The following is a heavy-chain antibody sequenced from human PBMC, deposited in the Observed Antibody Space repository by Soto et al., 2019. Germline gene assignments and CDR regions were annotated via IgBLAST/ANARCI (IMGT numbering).Heavy chain of an antibody. V-gene: IGHV1-18*01. CDR1: RYIFTNYG. CDR2: ITTYNGNT. J-gene: IGHJ6*04. CDR3: ARALTGYGMDV. Sequence: QVQLVQSGVEVREPGASVKVSCKAVRYIFTNYGVSWVRQAPGQGLEWMGWITTYNGNTEYAQKYQGRVTMTTDAYTSTAYRELGSVRSDEPAIYYCARALTGYGMDVWGKGTTVTVS.